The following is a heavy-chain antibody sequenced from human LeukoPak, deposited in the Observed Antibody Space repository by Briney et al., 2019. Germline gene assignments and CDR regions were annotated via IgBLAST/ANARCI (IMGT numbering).Heavy chain of an antibody. CDR1: GFTFTSHG. Sequence: GGSLRLSCAASGFTFTSHGIHWVRQAPGKGLEWVAFIRYDGSNKYYADSVKGRFTISRDNSKNTLYLQMNSLRAEDTAVYHCAKDISGSWSIDYWGQGTLVTVSS. CDR2: IRYDGSNK. V-gene: IGHV3-30*02. D-gene: IGHD6-13*01. CDR3: AKDISGSWSIDY. J-gene: IGHJ4*02.